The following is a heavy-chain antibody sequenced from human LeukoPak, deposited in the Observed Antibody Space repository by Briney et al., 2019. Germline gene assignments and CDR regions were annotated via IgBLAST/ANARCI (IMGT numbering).Heavy chain of an antibody. D-gene: IGHD2-2*01. Sequence: GESLKIFCKGSGYSFASYWIAWVRQMPGKGLEWMGIINPGDSDTRYSPSFQGQVTISADKSISTAYLQWSSLKASDTAIYYCARQWGDCSSTSCYSAYWGQGTLVTVSS. V-gene: IGHV5-51*01. J-gene: IGHJ4*02. CDR1: GYSFASYW. CDR2: INPGDSDT. CDR3: ARQWGDCSSTSCYSAY.